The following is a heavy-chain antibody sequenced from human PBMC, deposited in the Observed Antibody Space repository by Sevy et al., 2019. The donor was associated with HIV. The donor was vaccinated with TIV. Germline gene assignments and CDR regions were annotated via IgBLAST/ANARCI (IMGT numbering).Heavy chain of an antibody. J-gene: IGHJ4*02. CDR2: FSFGCGRI. CDR1: GFTFAKYS. Sequence: GGSLRLSCAASGFTFAKYSMSWVRQAPGKGLEWVSTFSFGCGRINYADSVKVRFTISRDDSKNTLFLRMISLRAEDKAKYFCAGEWCTQPDDEWGQGTLVTVSS. V-gene: IGHV3-23*01. D-gene: IGHD2-8*02. CDR3: AGEWCTQPDDE.